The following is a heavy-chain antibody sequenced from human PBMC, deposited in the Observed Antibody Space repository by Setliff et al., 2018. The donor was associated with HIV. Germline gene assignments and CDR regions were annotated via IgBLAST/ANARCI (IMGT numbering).Heavy chain of an antibody. Sequence: PSETLSLTCAVYGGSFSGYYWSWIRQPPGKGLEWIGEINHSGSTNYNPSLKSRVTISVDTSKNQFSLKLSSVTAADTAVYYRARYYGSGSYYPWGQGTLVTVSS. CDR3: ARYYGSGSYYP. V-gene: IGHV4-34*01. CDR1: GGSFSGYY. J-gene: IGHJ5*02. CDR2: INHSGST. D-gene: IGHD3-10*01.